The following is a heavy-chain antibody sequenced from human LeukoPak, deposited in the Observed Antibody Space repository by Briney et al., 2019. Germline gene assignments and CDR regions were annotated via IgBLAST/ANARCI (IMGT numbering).Heavy chain of an antibody. CDR2: IYYSGST. CDR3: ARGGSSSSLNHFDY. J-gene: IGHJ4*02. Sequence: PSETLSLTCSVSGGSIRSFYWSWIRQPPQEGLERIGYIYYSGSTNYNPSLKSRVSMSVDTSKNQFSLNLSSVTAADTAVYYCARGGSSSSLNHFDYWGQGTLVTISS. CDR1: GGSIRSFY. V-gene: IGHV4-59*01. D-gene: IGHD6-13*01.